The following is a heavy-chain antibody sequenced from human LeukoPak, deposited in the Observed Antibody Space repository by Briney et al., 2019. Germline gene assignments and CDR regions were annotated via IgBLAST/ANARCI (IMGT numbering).Heavy chain of an antibody. Sequence: GSLRLSCAASGFTFGSYAMNWVRQPPGKGLEWIGEINHSGNTSYNPSLKSRVTISVDTSKNQFSLKLSSVTAADTAVYYCARGGYSPDYWGQGTLVTVSS. CDR1: GFTFGSYA. V-gene: IGHV4-34*01. D-gene: IGHD1-26*01. CDR3: ARGGYSPDY. CDR2: INHSGNT. J-gene: IGHJ4*02.